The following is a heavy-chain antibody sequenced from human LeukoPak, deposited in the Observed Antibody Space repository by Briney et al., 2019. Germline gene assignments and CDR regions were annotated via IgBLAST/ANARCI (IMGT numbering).Heavy chain of an antibody. D-gene: IGHD3-10*02. CDR1: GGSFSGYY. V-gene: IGHV4-34*01. Sequence: PSETLSLTCAVYGGSFSGYYWSWIRQPPGKGLEWIGEINHSGSTNYNPSLKSRVTISVDTSKNQFSLKLSSVTAADTAVYYCARMFSFPYDAFDIWGQGTMVTVSS. CDR2: INHSGST. J-gene: IGHJ3*02. CDR3: ARMFSFPYDAFDI.